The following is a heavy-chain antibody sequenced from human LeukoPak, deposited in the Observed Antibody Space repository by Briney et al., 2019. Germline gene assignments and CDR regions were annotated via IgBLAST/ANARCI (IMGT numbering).Heavy chain of an antibody. V-gene: IGHV4-59*01. CDR1: GGSISSYY. D-gene: IGHD3-10*01. J-gene: IGHJ4*02. CDR3: ARDRGYGPFDY. Sequence: PSETLSLTCTVSGGSISSYYWSWIRQPPGKGLEWIGYTYYSGSTNYNPSLKSRVTISVDTSKNQFSLKLSSVTAADTAVYYCARDRGYGPFDYWGQGTLVTVSS. CDR2: TYYSGST.